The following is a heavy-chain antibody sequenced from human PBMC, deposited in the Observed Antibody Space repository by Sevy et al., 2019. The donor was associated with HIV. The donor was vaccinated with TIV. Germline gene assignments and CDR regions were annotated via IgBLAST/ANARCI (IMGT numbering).Heavy chain of an antibody. V-gene: IGHV3-23*01. CDR3: AREGCTKPHDY. D-gene: IGHD2-8*01. CDR1: GFTFSKYS. Sequence: GGSLMLSCAASGFTFSKYSMSWVRQPPGKGLEWVSTLSFGCGEINYADSVKGRFTISRDNSKSSGYLQMNNLRPEDTVVYYCAREGCTKPHDYWGQGTLVNVYS. CDR2: LSFGCGEI. J-gene: IGHJ4*02.